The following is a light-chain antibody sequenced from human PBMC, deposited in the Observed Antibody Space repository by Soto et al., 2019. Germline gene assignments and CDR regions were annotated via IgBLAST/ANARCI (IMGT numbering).Light chain of an antibody. CDR1: SSDVGGY. Sequence: QSVLTQPASVSGSPGQSITISCTGTSSDVGGYVSWYQHHPGKAPKLMIYEVSYRPSGVSNRFSGSKSGNTSSLTVSGLQAEDEADYYFTSYTSSISWVFGGGTKVTVL. J-gene: IGLJ3*02. CDR3: TSYTSSISWV. V-gene: IGLV2-14*01. CDR2: EVS.